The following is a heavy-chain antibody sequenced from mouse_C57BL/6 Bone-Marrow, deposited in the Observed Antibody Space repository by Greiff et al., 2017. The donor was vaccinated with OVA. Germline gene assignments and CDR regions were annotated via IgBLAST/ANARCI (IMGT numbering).Heavy chain of an antibody. CDR1: GFTFSSYA. CDR2: ISDGGSYT. J-gene: IGHJ2*01. D-gene: IGHD2-5*01. Sequence: EVMLVESGGGLVKPGGSLKLSCAASGFTFSSYAMSWVRQTPEKRLEWVATISDGGSYTYYPDNVKGRFTISRDNAKNNLYLQMSHLKSEDTAMYYCAREGSNSYYFDYWGQGTTLTVSS. CDR3: AREGSNSYYFDY. V-gene: IGHV5-4*01.